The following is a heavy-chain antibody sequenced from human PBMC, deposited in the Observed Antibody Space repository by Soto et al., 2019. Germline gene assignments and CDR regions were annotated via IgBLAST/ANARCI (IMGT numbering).Heavy chain of an antibody. CDR2: IKQDGSDR. J-gene: IGHJ4*02. V-gene: IGHV3-7*01. D-gene: IGHD5-18*01. Sequence: EVQLVESGGGLVQPGGSLRLSCAASGFTFSSYWMSWVRQPPGKGLEWVANIKQDGSDRYYVGSVKGRFTISRDNANNSMYLHMNSLRAEDTAVYYCAREGYSYGTYFDYWGQGTLVTVSS. CDR3: AREGYSYGTYFDY. CDR1: GFTFSSYW.